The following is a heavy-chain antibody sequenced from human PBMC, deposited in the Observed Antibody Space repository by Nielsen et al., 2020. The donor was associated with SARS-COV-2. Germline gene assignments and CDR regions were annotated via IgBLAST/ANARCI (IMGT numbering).Heavy chain of an antibody. CDR1: GFTFSSYG. CDR2: IWYDGSNK. CDR3: AIVGTPLDY. D-gene: IGHD3-10*01. V-gene: IGHV3-33*03. J-gene: IGHJ4*02. Sequence: GESLKISCAASGFTFSSYGMHWVRQAPGKGLEWVAVIWYDGSNKYYADSVKGRFTISRDNAKNSLYLQMNSLRAEDTALYYCAIVGTPLDYWGQGTLVTVSS.